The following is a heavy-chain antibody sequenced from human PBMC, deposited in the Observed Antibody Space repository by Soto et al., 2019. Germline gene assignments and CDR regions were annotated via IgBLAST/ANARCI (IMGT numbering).Heavy chain of an antibody. D-gene: IGHD4-17*01. CDR3: ARAVETDYGEPYYFDY. V-gene: IGHV4-30-4*01. J-gene: IGHJ4*02. Sequence: SETLSLTCTVSGGSISSGDYYWSWIRQPPGKGLEWIGYIYYSGGTYYNPSLKSRVTISVDTSKNQFSLKLSSVTAADTAVYYCARAVETDYGEPYYFDYWGQGTLVTVSS. CDR1: GGSISSGDYY. CDR2: IYYSGGT.